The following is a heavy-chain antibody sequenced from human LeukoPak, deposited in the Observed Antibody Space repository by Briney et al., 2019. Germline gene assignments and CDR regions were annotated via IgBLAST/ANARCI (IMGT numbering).Heavy chain of an antibody. CDR3: ARGPTSYYFES. D-gene: IGHD2-15*01. J-gene: IGHJ4*02. V-gene: IGHV4-59*01. Sequence: PETLSLTCTVSGGSIITFYWSWIRPAPGRGVEYIGYIYYSGSTNYNPSLESRVTLSVDTSQNQFSLILSSVTAADMAVYYCARGPTSYYFESWGQGSLVTVSS. CDR2: IYYSGST. CDR1: GGSIITFY.